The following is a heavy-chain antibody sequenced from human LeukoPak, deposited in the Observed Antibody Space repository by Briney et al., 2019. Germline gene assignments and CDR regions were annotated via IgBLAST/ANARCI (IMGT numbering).Heavy chain of an antibody. J-gene: IGHJ3*02. CDR3: ARDRGGIYGSGSYFAFDI. V-gene: IGHV3-7*01. CDR1: GFTFSSYW. D-gene: IGHD3-10*01. CDR2: IKQDGSEK. Sequence: PGGSLRLSCAASGFTFSSYWMSWVRQAPGKGLEWVANIKQDGSEKYYVDSVKGRFTISRDNSKNTLYLQMNSLRAEDTAVYYCARDRGGIYGSGSYFAFDIWGQGTMVTVSS.